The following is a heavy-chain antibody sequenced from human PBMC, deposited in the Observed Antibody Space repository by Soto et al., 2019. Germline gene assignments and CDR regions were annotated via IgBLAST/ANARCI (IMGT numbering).Heavy chain of an antibody. CDR1: GGTFSSYA. Sequence: QVQLVQSGAEVKKPGSSVKVSCNASGGTFSSYAISWVRQAPGQGLEWMGGIIPIFGTANYAQKFQGRVTITADESTSTAYMELSSLRSEDTAVYYCARAVDTAMDTLCGYFDYWGQGTLVTVSS. CDR2: IIPIFGTA. D-gene: IGHD5-18*01. J-gene: IGHJ4*02. V-gene: IGHV1-69*01. CDR3: ARAVDTAMDTLCGYFDY.